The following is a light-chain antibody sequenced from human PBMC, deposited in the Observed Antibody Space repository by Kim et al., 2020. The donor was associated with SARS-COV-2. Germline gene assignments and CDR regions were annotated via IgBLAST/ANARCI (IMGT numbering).Light chain of an antibody. V-gene: IGLV3-1*01. CDR3: QAWDSTWV. CDR2: QDS. J-gene: IGLJ3*02. Sequence: SVSPGQTASITCSGDKLGDKYACWYQQKPGQSPVLVIYQDSKRPSGIPERFSGSNSGNTATLTISGTQAMDEADYYCQAWDSTWVFGGGTQLTV. CDR1: KLGDKY.